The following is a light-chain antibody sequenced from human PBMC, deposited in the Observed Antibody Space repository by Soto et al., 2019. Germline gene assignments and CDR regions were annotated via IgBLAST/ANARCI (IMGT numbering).Light chain of an antibody. CDR3: AAWDDSLSGWV. CDR1: SSNIGSNY. V-gene: IGLV1-47*02. J-gene: IGLJ3*02. Sequence: QSVLTQPPSASGTPGQRVTISCSGSSSNIGSNYVYWYQQLPGTAPKLLIYSNNQRPLGVPDRFSGSKSGTSASLGISRLRSEDEADYYCAAWDDSLSGWVFGGGTKLTVL. CDR2: SNN.